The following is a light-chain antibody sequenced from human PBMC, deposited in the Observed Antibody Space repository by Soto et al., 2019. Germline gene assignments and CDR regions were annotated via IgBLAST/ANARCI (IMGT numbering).Light chain of an antibody. CDR3: QQSYSTPPA. Sequence: DIQMTQSPSSLSASVGDRVTITCRASQSISSYLNWYQQKPGKVPKLLSYAASSLQSGVPSRFSGSGSGTDFTLTISSLQPEDFETYYCQQSYSTPPAFGQGTKVEIK. J-gene: IGKJ1*01. CDR2: AAS. CDR1: QSISSY. V-gene: IGKV1-39*01.